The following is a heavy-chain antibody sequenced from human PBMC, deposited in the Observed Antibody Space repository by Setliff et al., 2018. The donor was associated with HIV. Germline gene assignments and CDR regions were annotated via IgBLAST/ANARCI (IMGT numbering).Heavy chain of an antibody. CDR2: IIPIYGTP. J-gene: IGHJ6*02. CDR1: GYTFTTYY. V-gene: IGHV1-69*13. Sequence: SVKVSCKPSGYTFTTYYIHWVRQAPGQGLEWMGGIIPIYGTPIYAQKFQGRVTITADESTSTAYMELSSLRSEDTAVYYCARGDYGSGSYYPYYFYYGMDVWGQGTTVTVSS. CDR3: ARGDYGSGSYYPYYFYYGMDV. D-gene: IGHD3-10*01.